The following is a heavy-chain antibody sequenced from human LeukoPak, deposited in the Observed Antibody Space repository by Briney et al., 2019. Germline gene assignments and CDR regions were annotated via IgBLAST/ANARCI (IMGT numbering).Heavy chain of an antibody. D-gene: IGHD1-1*01. V-gene: IGHV3-7*01. Sequence: PGGSLRLSCAASGFTVSSNYMSWVRQAPGKGLEWVANIRQSGSEKYYVESVKGRFTISRDNAKNSLYLQMNSLRAEDTAVYYCARDSTGNGLEYWGQGTLVTVSS. CDR1: GFTVSSNY. CDR2: IRQSGSEK. J-gene: IGHJ4*02. CDR3: ARDSTGNGLEY.